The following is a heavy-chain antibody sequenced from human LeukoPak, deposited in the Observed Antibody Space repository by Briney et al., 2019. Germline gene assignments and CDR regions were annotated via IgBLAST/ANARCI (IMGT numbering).Heavy chain of an antibody. V-gene: IGHV1-46*01. CDR1: GYTFTSYY. CDR3: ATKPGGGWTIDVDY. D-gene: IGHD6-19*01. CDR2: INPSGGST. Sequence: ASVKVSCKASGYTFTSYYMHWVRQAPGQGLEWMGIINPSGGSTSYAQKFQGRVTMTEDTSTDTAYMELSSLRSGDTAVYYCATKPGGGWTIDVDYWGQGTLVTVSS. J-gene: IGHJ4*02.